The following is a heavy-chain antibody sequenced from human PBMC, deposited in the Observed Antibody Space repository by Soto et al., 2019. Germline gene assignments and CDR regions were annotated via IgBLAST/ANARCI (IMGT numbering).Heavy chain of an antibody. CDR1: GGSISSGGYS. J-gene: IGHJ5*02. Sequence: KASETLSLTCAVSGGSISSGGYSWSWIRQPPGKGLEWIGYIYHSGSTYYNPSLKSRVTISVDRPKNQFSLKLSSVTAADTAVYYCARTGYYDILTGYKGGWFDPWGQGTLVTVSS. D-gene: IGHD3-9*01. CDR2: IYHSGST. CDR3: ARTGYYDILTGYKGGWFDP. V-gene: IGHV4-30-2*01.